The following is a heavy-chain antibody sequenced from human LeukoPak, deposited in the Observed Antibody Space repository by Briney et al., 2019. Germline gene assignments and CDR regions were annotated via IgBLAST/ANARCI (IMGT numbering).Heavy chain of an antibody. CDR3: ARGGTSTGWSDY. CDR1: GFTFSSYS. D-gene: IGHD6-19*01. J-gene: IGHJ4*02. CDR2: ISGGSSSI. Sequence: KPGGSLRLSCAASGFTFSSYSMSCVRQAPGKGLEWGSSISGGSSSIYYADSVKGRFTISRDNAKNSLYLQMNSLRAEDTAVYYCARGGTSTGWSDYWGQATVVT. V-gene: IGHV3-21*01.